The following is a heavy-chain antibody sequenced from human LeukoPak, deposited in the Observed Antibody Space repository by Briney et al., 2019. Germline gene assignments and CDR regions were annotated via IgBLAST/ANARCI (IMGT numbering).Heavy chain of an antibody. V-gene: IGHV3-21*01. CDR1: GFTFSSYS. D-gene: IGHD3-10*01. CDR2: ISSSSSYI. CDR3: ARDRSTMVRGSALEFDP. Sequence: PGGSLRLSCAASGFTFSSYSMDWVRQAPGKGLEWVSSISSSSSYIYYADSVKGRFTISRDNAKNSLYLQMNSLRAEDTAVYYCARDRSTMVRGSALEFDPWGQGTLVTVSS. J-gene: IGHJ5*02.